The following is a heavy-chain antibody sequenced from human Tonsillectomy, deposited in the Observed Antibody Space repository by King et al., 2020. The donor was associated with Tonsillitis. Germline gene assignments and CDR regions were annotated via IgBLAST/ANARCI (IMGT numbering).Heavy chain of an antibody. V-gene: IGHV1-69*01. CDR3: ARGADDFDSSGKLDY. J-gene: IGHJ4*02. D-gene: IGHD3-22*01. CDR2: IIPIFGTA. Sequence: VQLVESGAEVKKPGSSVKVSCKASGGTFGNYAFTWVRQAPGQGLVGMGGIIPIFGTANYAQKFQGSVTITADESTRTAYRELSSLRSEDTAVYYCARGADDFDSSGKLDYWGLGTLVTVSS. CDR1: GGTFGNYA.